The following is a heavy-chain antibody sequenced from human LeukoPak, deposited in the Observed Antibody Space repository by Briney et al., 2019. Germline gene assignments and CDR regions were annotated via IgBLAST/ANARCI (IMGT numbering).Heavy chain of an antibody. CDR3: ARHWISTGYYKRGFGF. CDR2: ISGYNGNT. D-gene: IGHD3-22*01. J-gene: IGHJ4*02. V-gene: IGHV1-18*01. Sequence: ASVKVSCKASGYTFTSYGISWVRQAPGQGLEWMGWISGYNGNTDYAQKLQGRVTMTTDTSTSTAYMELRSLRSDDTAVYYCARHWISTGYYKRGFGFWGQGTLVTVSS. CDR1: GYTFTSYG.